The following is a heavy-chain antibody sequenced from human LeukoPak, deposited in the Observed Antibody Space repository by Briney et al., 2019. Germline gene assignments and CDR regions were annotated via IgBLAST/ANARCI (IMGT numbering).Heavy chain of an antibody. CDR2: ITGGSGST. Sequence: GGSLRLSCAASGFTFSDYYMSWIRQAPGKGLEWVSSITGGSGSTYYADSVKGRFTISRDNSKNTLYLQMDSLRAEDTAIYYCAKDYGGLQLFDHWGQGTLVTVSS. D-gene: IGHD1-1*01. CDR1: GFTFSDYY. J-gene: IGHJ4*02. V-gene: IGHV3-23*01. CDR3: AKDYGGLQLFDH.